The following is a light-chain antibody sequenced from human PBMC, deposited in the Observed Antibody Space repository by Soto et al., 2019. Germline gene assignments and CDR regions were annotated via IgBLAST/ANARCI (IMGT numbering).Light chain of an antibody. CDR2: AAS. Sequence: LSAWVRNRETNTCRTSDNIAKYLNWYQQKPGQVPKLLIVAASRLQSGVHTRFSGSGSGTDFTLTIHELQSGDSAPSYYQQSYSANRWTFGQGTKVEIK. V-gene: IGKV1-39*01. J-gene: IGKJ1*01. CDR3: QQSYSANRWT. CDR1: DNIAKY.